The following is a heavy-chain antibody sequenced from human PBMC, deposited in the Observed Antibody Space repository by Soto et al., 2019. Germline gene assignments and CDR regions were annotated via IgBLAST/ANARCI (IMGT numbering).Heavy chain of an antibody. CDR3: AKEAVYYDSRGYPTYGGVDV. Sequence: GGSLRLSCAASGFTFSSYAMSWVRQAPGKGLEWVSAISGSGGSTYYADSVKGRFTISRENSKNTLYLPMNSLRAEDMAVFYCAKEAVYYDSRGYPTYGGVDVWGQGTTVTVSS. D-gene: IGHD3-22*01. CDR1: GFTFSSYA. CDR2: ISGSGGST. V-gene: IGHV3-23*01. J-gene: IGHJ6*02.